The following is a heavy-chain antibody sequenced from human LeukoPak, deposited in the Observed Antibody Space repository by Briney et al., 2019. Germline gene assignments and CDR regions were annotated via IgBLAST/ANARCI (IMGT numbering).Heavy chain of an antibody. Sequence: SETLSLTCTVSGGSISSYYWSWIRQPPGKGLEWIGYIYYSGSTNYNPSLKSRVTISVDTSRNQFSLELSSVTAADTAVYYCARDIVEVTYCGGDCYSWAFDIWGQGTMVTVSS. CDR3: ARDIVEVTYCGGDCYSWAFDI. CDR1: GGSISSYY. CDR2: IYYSGST. J-gene: IGHJ3*02. V-gene: IGHV4-59*01. D-gene: IGHD2-21*02.